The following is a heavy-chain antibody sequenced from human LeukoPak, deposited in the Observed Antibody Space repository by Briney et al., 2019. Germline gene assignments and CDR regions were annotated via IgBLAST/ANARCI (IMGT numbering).Heavy chain of an antibody. CDR2: TYYRSRWYY. CDR3: AREGSSSLDY. J-gene: IGHJ4*02. CDR1: ADSVSSNSAA. V-gene: IGHV6-1*01. Sequence: SHTLSLSCAISADSVSSNSAAWTWIRQSPSRGLEWLGRTYYRSRWYYDYAVSVKSRITINPDTSKNQFSLQLNSVTPEDTAVYYCAREGSSSLDYWGQGILVTVSS. D-gene: IGHD6-6*01.